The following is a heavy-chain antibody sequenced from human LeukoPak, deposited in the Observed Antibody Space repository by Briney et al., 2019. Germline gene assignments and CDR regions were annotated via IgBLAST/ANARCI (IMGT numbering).Heavy chain of an antibody. V-gene: IGHV4-59*07. CDR2: IYYNGST. CDR1: GGSISRYY. D-gene: IGHD3-22*01. J-gene: IGHJ5*02. CDR3: ARGLNFCDRSGYYNWFDP. Sequence: PSDTLSLTCTVSGGSISRYYWRWISHPPRKGLVRSGDIYYNGSTNYHPAHKRRSTISVDTYKHPFSLKVSSVTAADTAVYYCARGLNFCDRSGYYNWFDPWGEGTLVSVPS.